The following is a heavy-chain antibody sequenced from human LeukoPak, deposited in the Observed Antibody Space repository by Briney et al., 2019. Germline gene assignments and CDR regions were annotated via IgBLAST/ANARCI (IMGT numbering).Heavy chain of an antibody. V-gene: IGHV1-46*01. CDR2: INPSGSST. J-gene: IGHJ4*02. D-gene: IGHD4-23*01. CDR3: ARLGRAVVTGSV. CDR1: GYSFTSHY. Sequence: ASVKVSCKASGYSFTSHYMHWVRQAPGQGLEWMGLINPSGSSTLYAQKFQGRVTMTRDMSTTTDYMELSSLRSEDTAVYYCARLGRAVVTGSVWGQGTLVTVSS.